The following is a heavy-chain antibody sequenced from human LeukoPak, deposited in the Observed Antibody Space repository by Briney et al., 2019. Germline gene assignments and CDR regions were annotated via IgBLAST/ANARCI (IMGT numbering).Heavy chain of an antibody. CDR1: GGSISSYY. J-gene: IGHJ2*01. CDR3: ARLRRDWYFDL. Sequence: SETLSLTCTVFGGSISSYYWSWIRQPPGKGLEWIGYIYYSGSTNYNPSLKSRVTISVDTSKNQFSLKLSSVTAADTAVYYCARLRRDWYFDLWGRGTLVTVSS. V-gene: IGHV4-59*08. CDR2: IYYSGST.